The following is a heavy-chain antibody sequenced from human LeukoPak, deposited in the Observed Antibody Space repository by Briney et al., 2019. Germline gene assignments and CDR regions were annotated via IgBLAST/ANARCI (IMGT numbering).Heavy chain of an antibody. D-gene: IGHD2-15*01. Sequence: SETLSLTCTVSGGSISSYYWSWIRQPPGKGLEWIGYIYYSGSTNYNPSLKSRVTISVDTSKNQFSLKLSSVTAADTAVYYCARFRAAVDYWGQGTLVTVSS. CDR2: IYYSGST. CDR1: GGSISSYY. V-gene: IGHV4-59*01. CDR3: ARFRAAVDY. J-gene: IGHJ4*02.